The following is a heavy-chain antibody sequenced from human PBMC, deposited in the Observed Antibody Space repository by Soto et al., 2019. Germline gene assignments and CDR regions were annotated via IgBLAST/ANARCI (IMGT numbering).Heavy chain of an antibody. V-gene: IGHV4-4*07. D-gene: IGHD1-1*01. CDR3: VRDGTKTLRDWFDP. CDR1: GASISGFY. Sequence: SETLSLTCTVSGASISGFYLSWIRKSAGKGLEWIGRIYATGTTDYNPSLKSRVMMSVDTSKKQFSLKLRSVTAADTAVYYCVRDGTKTLRDWFDPWGQGISVTVSS. CDR2: IYATGTT. J-gene: IGHJ5*02.